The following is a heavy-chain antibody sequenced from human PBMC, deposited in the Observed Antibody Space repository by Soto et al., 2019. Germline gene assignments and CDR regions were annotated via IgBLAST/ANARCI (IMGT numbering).Heavy chain of an antibody. D-gene: IGHD4-17*01. CDR1: GFTFADYP. CDR2: IRTKSYGAKT. Sequence: GGSLRLSCTASGFTFADYPMSWFRHAPGKGLEWVGYIRTKSYGAKTEHAAPVNGRLTISRDDSKNIAYLQMNSLGTEDTAVYYCSRAVRLSGDAFDIWGPGTLVTVSS. V-gene: IGHV3-49*03. CDR3: SRAVRLSGDAFDI. J-gene: IGHJ3*02.